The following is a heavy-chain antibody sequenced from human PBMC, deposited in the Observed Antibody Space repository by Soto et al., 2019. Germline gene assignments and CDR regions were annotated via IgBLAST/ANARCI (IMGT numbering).Heavy chain of an antibody. D-gene: IGHD6-13*01. CDR3: ASVVIAAAGTGG. J-gene: IGHJ4*02. CDR1: EGTFSSYA. V-gene: IGHV1-69*12. CDR2: SIPIFGTQ. Sequence: QVRLVKSGAEVKKPGSSVKVSCKPSEGTFSSYAISWVRQAPGQGLEWMGGSIPIFGTQNYAQNFQGRVTITADESTSPAYMELSSLRFEDAAVYYCASVVIAAAGTGGWGQGSLVTVSS.